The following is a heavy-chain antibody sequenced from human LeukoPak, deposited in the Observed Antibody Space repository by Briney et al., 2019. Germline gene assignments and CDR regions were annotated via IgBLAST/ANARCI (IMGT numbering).Heavy chain of an antibody. Sequence: SSETLSLTCTVSGGSISSYYWSWIRQPPGKGLEWIAYISDIGSINYNPSLKSRVTISLDTSKNQFSLKLSSVTAADTAVYYCAGHHPRNTVDFWGQGTLITVSS. CDR3: AGHHPRNTVDF. J-gene: IGHJ4*02. D-gene: IGHD2/OR15-2a*01. V-gene: IGHV4-59*08. CDR1: GGSISSYY. CDR2: ISDIGSI.